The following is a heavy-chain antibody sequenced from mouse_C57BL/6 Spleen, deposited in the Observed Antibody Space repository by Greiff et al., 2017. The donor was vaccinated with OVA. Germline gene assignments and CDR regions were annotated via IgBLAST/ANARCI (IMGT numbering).Heavy chain of an antibody. J-gene: IGHJ4*01. V-gene: IGHV1-52*01. CDR3: ARGVNYDAMDY. CDR1: GYTFTSYW. D-gene: IGHD2-2*01. CDR2: IDPSDSET. Sequence: VQLQQPGAELVRPGSSVKLSCKASGYTFTSYWMHWVKQRPIQGLEWIGNIDPSDSETHYNQKFKDKATLTVDKSSSTAYMQLSSLTSEDSAVYYCARGVNYDAMDYWGQGTSVTVAS.